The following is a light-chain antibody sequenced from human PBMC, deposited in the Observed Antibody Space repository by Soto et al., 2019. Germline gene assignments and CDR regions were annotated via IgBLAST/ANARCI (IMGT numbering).Light chain of an antibody. Sequence: EVVLTQSPVTLSLSPGERATLSCRASQSFRGLLAWYQQKPGQAPRLLIYDAYNRATGIPPRFSGSGSGTDFTLTISRVEAEDVGVYYCMQALQTPRTFGQGTKVDIK. V-gene: IGKV3-11*01. CDR1: QSFRGL. CDR3: MQALQTPRT. J-gene: IGKJ1*01. CDR2: DAY.